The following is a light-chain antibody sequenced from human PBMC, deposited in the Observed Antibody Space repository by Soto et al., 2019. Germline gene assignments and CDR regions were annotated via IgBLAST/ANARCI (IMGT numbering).Light chain of an antibody. V-gene: IGLV1-47*02. CDR3: ATRDNSLSRWV. CDR2: CND. J-gene: IGLJ3*02. Sequence: QAVVTQPPSASGTPGQRVTISCSGSSSNIGTNYVYWYKQLPGTAPTLLIYCNDQRPSGVPDRLSGSKSGTSASLAISGLLSEDEADYYCATRDNSLSRWVFGGGTKVTVL. CDR1: SSNIGTNY.